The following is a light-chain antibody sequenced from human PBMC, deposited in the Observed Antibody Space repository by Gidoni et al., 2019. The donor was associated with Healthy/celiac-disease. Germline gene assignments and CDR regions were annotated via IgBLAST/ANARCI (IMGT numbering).Light chain of an antibody. CDR2: WAS. Sequence: DIVMTQSPDPLAVSLGERATINCKSSQSVLYSSNNKNYLAWYQQKPGQPPKLLIYWASTRESGVPDRFSGSGSGTDFTLTISSLQAEDVAVYYCQQYYSTPDTFXXXTKLEIK. J-gene: IGKJ2*01. V-gene: IGKV4-1*01. CDR1: QSVLYSSNNKNY. CDR3: QQYYSTPDT.